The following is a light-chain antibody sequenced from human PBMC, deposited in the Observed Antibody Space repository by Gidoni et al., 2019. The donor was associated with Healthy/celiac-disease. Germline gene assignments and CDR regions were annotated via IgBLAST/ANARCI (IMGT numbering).Light chain of an antibody. Sequence: MQMTQPPSSLSASVGDRVTITCRTSQSISSYLNWYQQKPGNAPKLLIYAASSLQSGVPSRFSGSGSGTDFTLTISSLQPEDFATYYCQQSYSTPPTFGQGTKVEIK. CDR1: QSISSY. CDR3: QQSYSTPPT. V-gene: IGKV1-39*01. J-gene: IGKJ2*01. CDR2: AAS.